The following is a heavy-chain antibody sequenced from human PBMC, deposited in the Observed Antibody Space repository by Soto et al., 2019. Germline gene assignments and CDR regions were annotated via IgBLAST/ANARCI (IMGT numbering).Heavy chain of an antibody. CDR1: GCTFSTYT. CDR3: AKARCTSSTCYVPAS. Sequence: GGPLRLSCVASGCTFSTYTMSWVRQAPGKGLEWVSVISGSMGSVADPYYADSVRGRFTISRDNFKSTLYLQMSSLRAEDTAIYYCAKARCTSSTCYVPASWGQGTLVTVSS. D-gene: IGHD2-8*01. J-gene: IGHJ5*02. V-gene: IGHV3-23*01. CDR2: ISGSMGSVADP.